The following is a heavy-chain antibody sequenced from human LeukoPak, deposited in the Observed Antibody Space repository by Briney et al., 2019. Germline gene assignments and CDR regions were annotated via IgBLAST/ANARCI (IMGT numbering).Heavy chain of an antibody. D-gene: IGHD3-10*01. J-gene: IGHJ5*02. CDR3: AILGTGSS. Sequence: SETLSLTCTVSGGSISSSTYYWGWIRQPPGRGLEWIGTIYYRGSTYYNPSLKSRVSISVDTSNNQFSLRLTSVTAADTAVYYCAILGTGSSWGQGTLVTVSS. CDR1: GGSISSSTYY. V-gene: IGHV4-39*01. CDR2: IYYRGST.